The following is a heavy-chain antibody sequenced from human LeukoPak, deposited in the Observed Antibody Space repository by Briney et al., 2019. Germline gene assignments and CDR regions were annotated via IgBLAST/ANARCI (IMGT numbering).Heavy chain of an antibody. Sequence: PSETLSLTCTVSSDSSISYYWSWIRQPAGKGLEWIGRMYTSGSTNYNPSLKSRVTISVGTSKNQFSLKLSSVTAADTAVYYCARVSGSGWYGYYMDVWGKGTTVTVSS. V-gene: IGHV4-4*07. CDR1: SDSSISYY. CDR2: MYTSGST. D-gene: IGHD6-19*01. J-gene: IGHJ6*03. CDR3: ARVSGSGWYGYYMDV.